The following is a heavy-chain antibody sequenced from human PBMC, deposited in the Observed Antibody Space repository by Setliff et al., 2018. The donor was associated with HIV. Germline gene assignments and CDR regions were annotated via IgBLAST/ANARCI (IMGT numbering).Heavy chain of an antibody. CDR1: GYTFTDYY. D-gene: IGHD3-22*01. CDR2: VDPEDGET. CDR3: AKGTYYYDSSGSDY. Sequence: SCKASGYTFTDYYMHWVQPAPGKGLEWMGRVDPEDGETICAEKFQGRVTITADTSTDTAYMELSSLRSEDTAVYYCAKGTYYYDSSGSDYWGQGTLVTVSS. J-gene: IGHJ4*02. V-gene: IGHV1-69-2*01.